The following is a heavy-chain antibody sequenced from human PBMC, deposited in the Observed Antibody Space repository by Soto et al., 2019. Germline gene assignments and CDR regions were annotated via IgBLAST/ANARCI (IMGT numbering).Heavy chain of an antibody. CDR3: ASINGDYDFDY. CDR1: GGSISSYY. CDR2: IYYSGST. D-gene: IGHD4-17*01. J-gene: IGHJ4*02. Sequence: SETLSLTCTVSGGSISSYYWSWIRQPPGKGLEWIGYIYYSGSTNYNPSLKSRVTISVDTSKNQFSLKLSSVTAADTAVYYCASINGDYDFDYWGQGTLVTVSS. V-gene: IGHV4-59*12.